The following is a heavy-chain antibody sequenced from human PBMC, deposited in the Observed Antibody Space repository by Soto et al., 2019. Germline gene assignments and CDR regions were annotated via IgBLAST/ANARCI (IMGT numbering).Heavy chain of an antibody. CDR2: ISYDGSNK. J-gene: IGHJ3*02. Sequence: QVQLVESGGGVVQPGRSLRLSCAASGFTFSSYGMHWVRQAPGKGLEWVAVISYDGSNKYYADSVKGRFTISRDNSKNTLYLQMNSLRAEDTAAYYCAKIGYSYGDAFDIWGQGTMVTVSS. D-gene: IGHD5-18*01. V-gene: IGHV3-30*18. CDR3: AKIGYSYGDAFDI. CDR1: GFTFSSYG.